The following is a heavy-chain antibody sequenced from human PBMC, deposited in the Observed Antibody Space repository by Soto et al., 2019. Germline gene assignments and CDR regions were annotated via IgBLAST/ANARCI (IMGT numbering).Heavy chain of an antibody. CDR1: GGSISSGGYY. D-gene: IGHD3-9*01. Sequence: PSETLSLTCTVSGGSISSGGYYWSWIRQHPGKGLEWIGYIYYSGSTYYNPSLKSRVTISVDTSKNQFSLKLSSVTAADTAVYYCAGESFSHLTGYYMRWFDPWGQGTLVTVSS. CDR3: AGESFSHLTGYYMRWFDP. V-gene: IGHV4-31*03. J-gene: IGHJ5*02. CDR2: IYYSGST.